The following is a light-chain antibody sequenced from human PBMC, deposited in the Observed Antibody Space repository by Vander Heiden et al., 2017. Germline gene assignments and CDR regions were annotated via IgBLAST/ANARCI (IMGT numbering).Light chain of an antibody. CDR1: SSNIGSNT. V-gene: IGLV1-44*01. CDR2: SNN. Sequence: QSVLTQPPSASGTPGQRVPISCSGSSSNIGSNTVNWYQQLPGTAPKLFIYSNNQRPSGVPDRFSGSKSGTSASLAISGLQSEDEADYYCAAWDDSLNGHVFGTGTKVTVL. CDR3: AAWDDSLNGHV. J-gene: IGLJ1*01.